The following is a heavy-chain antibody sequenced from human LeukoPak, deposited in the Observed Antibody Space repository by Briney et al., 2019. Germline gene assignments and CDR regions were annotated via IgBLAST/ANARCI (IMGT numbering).Heavy chain of an antibody. D-gene: IGHD5-12*01. CDR3: ARDPGSGYEEHFDY. CDR2: ISTSSNYR. Sequence: GGSLRLSCAASGFTFSNYAMHWVRQAPGKGLEWVSSISTSSNYRYYADSVKGRFTISRDNAKDSLYLQMNSLRAEDTAVYYCARDPGSGYEEHFDYWGQGTLVTVSS. CDR1: GFTFSNYA. J-gene: IGHJ4*02. V-gene: IGHV3-21*04.